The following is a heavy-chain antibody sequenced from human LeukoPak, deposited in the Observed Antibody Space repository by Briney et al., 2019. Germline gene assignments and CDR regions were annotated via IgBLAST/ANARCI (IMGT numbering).Heavy chain of an antibody. J-gene: IGHJ4*02. Sequence: GGPLRLSCAASGFSFSSYSMNWVRQAPGKGLEWVSSISSSSGYIYYADSVKGRFTISRDNAKNSLYLQMNSLRAEDTAVYYCASGYYYEYFDYWGQGTLVTVSS. CDR3: ASGYYYEYFDY. CDR2: ISSSSGYI. D-gene: IGHD3-22*01. CDR1: GFSFSSYS. V-gene: IGHV3-21*01.